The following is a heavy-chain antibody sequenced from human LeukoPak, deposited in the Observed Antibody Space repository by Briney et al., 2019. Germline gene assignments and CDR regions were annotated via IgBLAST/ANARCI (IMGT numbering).Heavy chain of an antibody. V-gene: IGHV1-46*01. J-gene: IGHJ4*02. CDR1: GYTFTSYY. CDR3: AVAVAGPAFDY. CDR2: INPSGGGT. Sequence: ASVKVSCKASGYTFTSYYMHWVRQAPGQGLEWMGIINPSGGGTSYAQKFQGRVTMTRDTSTSTVYMELSSLRSGDTAVYYCAVAVAGPAFDYWGQGTLVTVSS. D-gene: IGHD6-19*01.